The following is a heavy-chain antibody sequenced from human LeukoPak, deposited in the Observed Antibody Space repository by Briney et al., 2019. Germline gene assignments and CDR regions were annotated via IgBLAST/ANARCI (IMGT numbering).Heavy chain of an antibody. J-gene: IGHJ4*02. D-gene: IGHD6-19*01. Sequence: PGGSLRLSCTASGFTFSNFWMGWVRQAPGKGLEWVANIKQDETEKFYLGSVKGRFTISRDNAKNSLYLQMNSLRVEDTAVYYCVRSSGWPGYWGQGTMVTVSS. V-gene: IGHV3-7*01. CDR1: GFTFSNFW. CDR2: IKQDETEK. CDR3: VRSSGWPGY.